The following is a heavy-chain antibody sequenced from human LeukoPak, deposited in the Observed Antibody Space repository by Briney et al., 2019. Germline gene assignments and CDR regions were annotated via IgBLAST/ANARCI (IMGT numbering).Heavy chain of an antibody. CDR3: ARVFKNRLRFLEWLPSHGMDV. D-gene: IGHD3-3*01. CDR2: INHSGST. V-gene: IGHV4-34*01. CDR1: GGSFSGYY. Sequence: SETLSLTCAVYGGSFSGYYWSWIRQPPGKGLEWIGEINHSGSTNYNPSLKSRVTISVDTSKNQFSLKLSSVTAADTAVYYCARVFKNRLRFLEWLPSHGMDVWGQGTTVTVSS. J-gene: IGHJ6*02.